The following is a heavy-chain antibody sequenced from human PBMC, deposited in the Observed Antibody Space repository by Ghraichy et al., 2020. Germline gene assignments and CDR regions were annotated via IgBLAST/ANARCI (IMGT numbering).Heavy chain of an antibody. CDR2: TYYRSKWYS. CDR3: TREGYRGMGS. Sequence: SQTLSLTCVISGDSVSSEGAAWSWIRQSPSRGLEWLGRTYYRSKWYSDYALSVQSRIAINADTSKNEFSLQLYSVTPEDTALYFCTREGYRGMGSWGQGTPVTVST. J-gene: IGHJ5*02. CDR1: GDSVSSEGAA. D-gene: IGHD5-18*01. V-gene: IGHV6-1*01.